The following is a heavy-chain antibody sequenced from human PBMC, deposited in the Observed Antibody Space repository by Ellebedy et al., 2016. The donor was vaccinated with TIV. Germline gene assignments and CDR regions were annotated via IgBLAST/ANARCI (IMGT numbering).Heavy chain of an antibody. D-gene: IGHD2-21*02. CDR2: ISYDGSNK. V-gene: IGHV3-30*18. CDR1: GLMFRKYG. J-gene: IGHJ4*02. CDR3: AKDLGGVVVTATTVDY. Sequence: GGSLRLSCAASGLMFRKYGMHWVRQAPGKGLEWVAVISYDGSNKYYADSVKGRFTISRDNSKNTLYLQMNSLRTEDTAVNYCAKDLGGVVVTATTVDYWGQGTLVTVSS.